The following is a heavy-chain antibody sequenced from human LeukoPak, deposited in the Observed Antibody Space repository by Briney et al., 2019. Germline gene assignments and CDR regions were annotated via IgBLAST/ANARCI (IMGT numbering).Heavy chain of an antibody. V-gene: IGHV4-4*02. D-gene: IGHD3-22*01. CDR2: ISHAGRT. Sequence: SETLSLTCAVSGGSPSSGYWWTWVRQSPGKGLEWVVEISHAGRTNYNPSLKGRVTISLDKPKNQSSLRLTSMTAADTALYYGGRDGYYSVDYWGRRTQVTVSS. J-gene: IGHJ4*02. CDR1: GGSPSSGYW. CDR3: GRDGYYSVDY.